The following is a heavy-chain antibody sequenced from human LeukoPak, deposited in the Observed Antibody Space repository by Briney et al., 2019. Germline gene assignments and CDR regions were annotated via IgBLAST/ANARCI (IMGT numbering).Heavy chain of an antibody. CDR3: ARDPPNYFKSFGY. J-gene: IGHJ4*02. CDR2: ISSSGSTI. CDR1: GFTFSSYE. D-gene: IGHD5-24*01. Sequence: GGSLRLSCAASGFTFSSYEMNWVRQAPGKGLEWVSYISSSGSTIYYADSVKGRFTISRDNAKNSLYLQMNSLRAEDTAVYYCARDPPNYFKSFGYWGQGTLVTVSS. V-gene: IGHV3-48*03.